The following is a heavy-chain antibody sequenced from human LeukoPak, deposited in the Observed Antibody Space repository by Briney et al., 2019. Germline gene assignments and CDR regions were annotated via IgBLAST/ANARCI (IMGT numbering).Heavy chain of an antibody. CDR3: AKGYCSSTSCYITY. J-gene: IGHJ4*02. D-gene: IGHD2-2*02. CDR1: GFTFDDYA. CDR2: ISWNSGSI. V-gene: IGHV3-9*01. Sequence: GGSLRLSCAASGFTFDDYAMHWVRQAPGKGLEWVSGISWNSGSIGYADSVKGRFTISRDNAKNSLYLQMNSLRAEDTALYYCAKGYCSSTSCYITYWGQGTLVTVSS.